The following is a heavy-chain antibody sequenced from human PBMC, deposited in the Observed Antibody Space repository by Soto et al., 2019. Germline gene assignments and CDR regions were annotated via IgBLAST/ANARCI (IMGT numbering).Heavy chain of an antibody. CDR2: TYYRSKWIS. J-gene: IGHJ4*02. CDR1: MDSVSNNRAT. Sequence: SQTLSLTCAISMDSVSNNRATWNWIRQSPSGGLEWLGRTYYRSKWISDYAMSVKGRISINPDTSKNLVSLHLNFVTPEDTAVYYCERDPQDFNSGFDFWGQGTPVTVSS. V-gene: IGHV6-1*01. CDR3: ERDPQDFNSGFDF. D-gene: IGHD1-26*01.